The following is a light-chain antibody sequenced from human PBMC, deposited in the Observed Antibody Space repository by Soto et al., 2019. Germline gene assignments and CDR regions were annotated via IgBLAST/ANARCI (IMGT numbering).Light chain of an antibody. CDR3: QQYDNLPWT. CDR2: GAS. V-gene: IGKV3-15*01. Sequence: EKVMTQSLATLSVSPGEGATVCCRASQSVNNNVAWYQHKPGQAPRLLIYGASTRATGIPARFSGSGSGTEFTLTISGLQSEDFAVYYCQQYDNLPWTFGQGTKVDIK. CDR1: QSVNNN. J-gene: IGKJ1*01.